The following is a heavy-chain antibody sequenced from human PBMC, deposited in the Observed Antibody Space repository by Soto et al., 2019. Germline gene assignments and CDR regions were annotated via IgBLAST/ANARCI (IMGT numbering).Heavy chain of an antibody. V-gene: IGHV4-39*01. CDR2: IYYSGST. CDR3: ARPVDSRDAFDI. CDR1: GGSISSSSYY. Sequence: SETLSLTCTVSGGSISSSSYYWGWIRQPPGKGLEWIGSIYYSGSTYYNPSLKSRVTISVDTSKNQFSLKLSSVTAADTAVYYCARPVDSRDAFDIWGQGTMVTVSS. D-gene: IGHD5-18*01. J-gene: IGHJ3*02.